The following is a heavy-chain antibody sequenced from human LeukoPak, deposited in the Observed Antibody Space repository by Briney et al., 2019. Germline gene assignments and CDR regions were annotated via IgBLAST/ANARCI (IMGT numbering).Heavy chain of an antibody. CDR3: ARGLGGNIGSSGYYSPRDN. V-gene: IGHV1-8*01. D-gene: IGHD3-22*01. Sequence: ASVEVSCKASGYTFTSYDINWVRQATGQGLEWMGWMNPNSGNTGYAQKFQGRVTMTRNTSISTAYMELSSLRSEDTAVYYCARGLGGNIGSSGYYSPRDNWGQGTLVTVSS. J-gene: IGHJ4*02. CDR1: GYTFTSYD. CDR2: MNPNSGNT.